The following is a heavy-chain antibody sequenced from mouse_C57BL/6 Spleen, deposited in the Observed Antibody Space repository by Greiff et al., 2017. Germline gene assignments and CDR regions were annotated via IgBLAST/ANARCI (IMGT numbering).Heavy chain of an antibody. J-gene: IGHJ4*01. D-gene: IGHD1-1*01. CDR1: GYTFTDYE. CDR3: TTGYGSSYEYAVDY. Sequence: VQGVESGAELVRPGASVTLSCKASGYTFTDYEMHWVKQTPVHGLEWIGAIDPETGGTAYNQKFKGKAILTADKSSSTAYMELRSLTSEDSAVYYCTTGYGSSYEYAVDYWGQGTSVTVSS. V-gene: IGHV1-15*01. CDR2: IDPETGGT.